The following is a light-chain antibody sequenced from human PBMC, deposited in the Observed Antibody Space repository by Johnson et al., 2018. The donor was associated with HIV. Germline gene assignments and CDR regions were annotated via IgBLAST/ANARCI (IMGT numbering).Light chain of an antibody. CDR1: SSNIGKNY. J-gene: IGLJ1*01. V-gene: IGLV1-51*02. CDR2: ESN. Sequence: QSVLTQPPSVSAAPGQKVTISCSGSSSNIGKNYVSWYQQLPGTAPKVLIYESNKRPSGIPDRFSGSKSDTSATLGITGLQTGDEAGYYCGAWDSSLRVYVFGTGTIVSVL. CDR3: GAWDSSLRVYV.